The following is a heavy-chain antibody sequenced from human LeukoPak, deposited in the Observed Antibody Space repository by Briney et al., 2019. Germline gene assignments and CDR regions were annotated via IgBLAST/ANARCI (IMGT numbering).Heavy chain of an antibody. Sequence: GGSLRLSCAASGFTFSSYAMSWVRQAPGKGLEWVSAISGSGGSTYYADSVKGRFAISRDNSKNTLYLKMNSLRAEDTAVYYCAKIGYSSGWYTPPLFDYWGQGTLVTVSS. CDR1: GFTFSSYA. V-gene: IGHV3-23*01. CDR2: ISGSGGST. CDR3: AKIGYSSGWYTPPLFDY. J-gene: IGHJ4*02. D-gene: IGHD6-19*01.